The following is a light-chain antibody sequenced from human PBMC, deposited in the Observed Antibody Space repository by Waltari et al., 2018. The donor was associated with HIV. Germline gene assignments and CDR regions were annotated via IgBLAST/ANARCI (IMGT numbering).Light chain of an antibody. Sequence: SYVLSQAPSVSVAPGQTASITCGGNNIGNKSVHWYQQKPGPAPVLVVYDDSDRPSGIPERFSGSNSGNTATLTISRVEAGDEADYYCQVWSNSGDHSGGVFGGGTKLTVL. J-gene: IGLJ2*01. V-gene: IGLV3-21*02. CDR1: NIGNKS. CDR2: DDS. CDR3: QVWSNSGDHSGGV.